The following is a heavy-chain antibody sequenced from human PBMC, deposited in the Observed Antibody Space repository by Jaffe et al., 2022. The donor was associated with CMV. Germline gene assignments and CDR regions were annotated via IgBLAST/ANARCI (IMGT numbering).Heavy chain of an antibody. V-gene: IGHV3-33*01. CDR3: ARGRYYYDSSGYYFDY. J-gene: IGHJ4*02. D-gene: IGHD3-22*01. Sequence: QVQLVESGGGVVQPGRSLRLSCAASGFTFSSYGMHWVRQAPGKGLEWVAVIWYDGSNKYYADSVKGRFTISRDNSKNTLYLQMNSLRAEDTAVYYCARGRYYYDSSGYYFDYWGQGTLVTVSS. CDR1: GFTFSSYG. CDR2: IWYDGSNK.